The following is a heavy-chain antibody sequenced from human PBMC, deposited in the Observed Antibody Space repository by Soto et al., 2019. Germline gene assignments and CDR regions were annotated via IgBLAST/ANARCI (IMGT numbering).Heavy chain of an antibody. CDR2: IYHSGST. Sequence: SETLSLTCAVSGGSIGSGGYSWSWIRQPPGKGLEWIGYIYHSGSTYYNPSLKSRVTISVDRSKNQFSLKLSSVTAADTAVYYCARLGSPSKNWFDPWGQGTLVTVSS. V-gene: IGHV4-30-2*01. CDR1: GGSIGSGGYS. J-gene: IGHJ5*02. CDR3: ARLGSPSKNWFDP. D-gene: IGHD2-15*01.